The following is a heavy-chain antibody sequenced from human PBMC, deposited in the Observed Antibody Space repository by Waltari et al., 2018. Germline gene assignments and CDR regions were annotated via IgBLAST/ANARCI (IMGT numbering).Heavy chain of an antibody. J-gene: IGHJ6*02. CDR2: INTKSGNT. CDR3: ARDGGINGMDV. CDR1: GYTFTSHY. V-gene: IGHV1-46*01. Sequence: QVQLVQSGAEVKRPGASVKVSCETSGYTFTSHYIHWVRQAPGQGLEWMGQINTKSGNTDTKQTRQGRITVTRDTSTSTVYMEMGSLRPEDTAVYYCARDGGINGMDVWGQGTTVTVSS. D-gene: IGHD3-3*01.